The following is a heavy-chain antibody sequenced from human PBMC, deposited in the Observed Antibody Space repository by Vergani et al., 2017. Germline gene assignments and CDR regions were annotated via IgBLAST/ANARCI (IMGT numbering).Heavy chain of an antibody. V-gene: IGHV3-7*03. D-gene: IGHD6-19*01. J-gene: IGHJ2*01. Sequence: EVQLVESGGGLVQPGGSLRLSCAASGFTFSSYWMSWVRQAPGKGLEWVANIKQDGSEKYYVDSVKGRFTICRDNAKNSLYLQMNSLRAEDTAVYYCARWYSSGWSPLGYFDLWGRGTLVTVSS. CDR2: IKQDGSEK. CDR1: GFTFSSYW. CDR3: ARWYSSGWSPLGYFDL.